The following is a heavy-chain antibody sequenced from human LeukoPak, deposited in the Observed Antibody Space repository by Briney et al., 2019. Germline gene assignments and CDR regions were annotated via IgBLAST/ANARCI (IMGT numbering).Heavy chain of an antibody. CDR2: INHSGST. J-gene: IGHJ1*01. CDR1: GGSFSGYY. V-gene: IGHV4-34*01. D-gene: IGHD2-2*01. CDR3: ARGDCSSTSCYGYFQH. Sequence: PSETLSLTCAVYGGSFSGYYWSWIRQPPGKGLEWIGEINHSGSTNYNPSLKSRVTISVDTSKNQFSLKLSSVTAADTAVYYCARGDCSSTSCYGYFQHWGQGTLVTVSS.